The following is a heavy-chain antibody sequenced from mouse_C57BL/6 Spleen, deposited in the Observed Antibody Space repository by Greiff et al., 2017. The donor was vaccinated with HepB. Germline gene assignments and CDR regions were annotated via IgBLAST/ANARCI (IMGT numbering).Heavy chain of an antibody. Sequence: EVQLVESGAELVRPGASVKLSCTASGFNIKDDYMHWVKQRPEQGLEWIGWIDPENGDTEYASKFQGKATITADTSSNTAYLQLSSLTSEDTAVYYCTTGSNYPAYWGQGTLVTVSA. D-gene: IGHD2-5*01. CDR1: GFNIKDDY. CDR2: IDPENGDT. V-gene: IGHV14-4*01. J-gene: IGHJ3*01. CDR3: TTGSNYPAY.